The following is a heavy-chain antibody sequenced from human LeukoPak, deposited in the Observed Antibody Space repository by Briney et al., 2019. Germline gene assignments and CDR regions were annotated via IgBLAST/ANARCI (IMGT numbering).Heavy chain of an antibody. D-gene: IGHD2-15*01. J-gene: IGHJ6*03. CDR1: GGSISSSSYY. Sequence: SETLSLTCTVSGGSISSSSYYWGWIRQPPGKGLEWIGSIYYSGSTYYNPSLKSRVTISVDTSKNQFSLKLSSVTAADTAVHYCARVALEGGDYCSGGSCYSFYYYYMDVWGKGTTVTVSS. CDR3: ARVALEGGDYCSGGSCYSFYYYYMDV. CDR2: IYYSGST. V-gene: IGHV4-39*07.